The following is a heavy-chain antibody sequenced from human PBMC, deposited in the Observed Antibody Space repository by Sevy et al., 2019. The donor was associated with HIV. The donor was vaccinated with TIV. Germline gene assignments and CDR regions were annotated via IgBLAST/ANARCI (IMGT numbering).Heavy chain of an antibody. D-gene: IGHD6-19*01. J-gene: IGHJ4*02. Sequence: GSLRLSCAISGFTVNDKYIIWVRQAPGKGLEWVSVIFSSGSTYYADSAKGRFTISRDNSKNTVYLQMNSLRAGDTAVYYCVGLFLSYRSGWSYFDYWGQGTLVTVSS. CDR1: GFTVNDKY. CDR3: VGLFLSYRSGWSYFDY. V-gene: IGHV3-66*02. CDR2: IFSSGST.